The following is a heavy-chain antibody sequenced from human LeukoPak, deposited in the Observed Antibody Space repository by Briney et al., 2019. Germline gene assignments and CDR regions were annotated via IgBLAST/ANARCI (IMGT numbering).Heavy chain of an antibody. CDR3: ARGCRWGFLEWLQRGNWFDP. CDR1: GYTFTSYD. D-gene: IGHD3-3*01. V-gene: IGHV1-8*01. J-gene: IGHJ5*02. CDR2: MNPNSGNT. Sequence: ASVKVSCKASGYTFTSYDINWVRQATGQGLEWMGWMNPNSGNTGYAQKFQGRVTMTRNTSISTAYMELSSLRSEDTAVYYCARGCRWGFLEWLQRGNWFDPWGQGTLVTVSS.